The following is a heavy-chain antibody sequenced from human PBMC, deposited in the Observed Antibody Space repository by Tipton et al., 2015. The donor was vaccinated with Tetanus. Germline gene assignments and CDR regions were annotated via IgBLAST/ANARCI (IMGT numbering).Heavy chain of an antibody. Sequence: TLSLTCTVSGGSISPNYWSWFRQPPGKGLEWIGQMSYSGGANYNPYLNSRVTIPVDTSKNQFSLRLSSVTAADTAVYYCARDVRGYSYDDSGYYNPSYYFDLWGQGTLVTVSS. J-gene: IGHJ4*02. D-gene: IGHD3-22*01. CDR1: GGSISPNY. V-gene: IGHV4-59*01. CDR3: ARDVRGYSYDDSGYYNPSYYFDL. CDR2: MSYSGGA.